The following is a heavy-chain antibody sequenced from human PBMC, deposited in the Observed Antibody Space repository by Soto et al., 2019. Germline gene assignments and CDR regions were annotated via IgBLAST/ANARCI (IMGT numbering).Heavy chain of an antibody. D-gene: IGHD1-26*01. V-gene: IGHV1-69*01. CDR3: ARVGHITNYGMAV. Sequence: GQLVQSGAEVKKPGFSVKVSCEASGGTFSSYPINWVRQAPGQGLEWMGGIIPLCGTSNYAQKFQGRVTITADDSTSTAYMEMRSLRSEDTAVYYCARVGHITNYGMAVWGQVTTVTDSS. CDR1: GGTFSSYP. J-gene: IGHJ6*02. CDR2: IIPLCGTS.